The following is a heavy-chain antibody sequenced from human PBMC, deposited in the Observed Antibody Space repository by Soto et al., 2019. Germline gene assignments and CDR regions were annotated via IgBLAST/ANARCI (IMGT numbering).Heavy chain of an antibody. J-gene: IGHJ4*02. Sequence: QVQLVQSGAEVKKPGASVKVSCKASGYTFTSYGISWVRQAPGQGLEWMGRISAYNGKTKYAQKLQDRVTMTTDTSTSTAYMEVRSLRSDDTAVYYCARDLAVGLVDYWGQGTLVTVSS. CDR2: ISAYNGKT. V-gene: IGHV1-18*01. CDR1: GYTFTSYG. D-gene: IGHD6-19*01. CDR3: ARDLAVGLVDY.